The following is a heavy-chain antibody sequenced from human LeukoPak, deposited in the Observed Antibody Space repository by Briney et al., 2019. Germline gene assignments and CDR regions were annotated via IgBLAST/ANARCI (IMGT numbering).Heavy chain of an antibody. CDR1: GGSISDNY. CDR3: ARHPFATPFDY. V-gene: IGHV4-59*08. D-gene: IGHD2-15*01. J-gene: IGHJ4*02. Sequence: ETLSLTCTVSGGSISDNYWSWIRQPPGKGLEWIGYAYYSGHTNYNSSLKSRVTMSLDTSKSQFSLRLSSVTAADTAVYFCARHPFATPFDYWGPGTLVTVSS. CDR2: AYYSGHT.